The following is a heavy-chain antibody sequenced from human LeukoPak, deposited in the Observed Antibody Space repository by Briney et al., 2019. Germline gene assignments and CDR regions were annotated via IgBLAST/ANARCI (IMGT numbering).Heavy chain of an antibody. J-gene: IGHJ4*02. CDR3: ARDWAGMTAPGPFDY. CDR1: GFTFNSFA. CDR2: IWYDGSDE. Sequence: PGGSLRLSCAASGFTFNSFAMHWVRQAPGKGLEWVAAIWYDGSDEYYADSMKGRFTISRDNSQDTLSLQMNSLRAEDTAVYYCARDWAGMTAPGPFDYWGQGTLVTVSS. V-gene: IGHV3-33*01. D-gene: IGHD6-13*01.